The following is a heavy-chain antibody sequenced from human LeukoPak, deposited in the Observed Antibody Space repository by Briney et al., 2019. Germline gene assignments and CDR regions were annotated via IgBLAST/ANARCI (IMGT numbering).Heavy chain of an antibody. CDR3: ARRRYGSGSYYFDY. J-gene: IGHJ4*02. Sequence: SETLSLTCTVSGGSISSYYWSWIRQPPGKGLEWIGYIYYSGSTNYNPSLKSRVTISVDTSKNQFSLKLSSVTAADTAVYYCARRRYGSGSYYFDYWGQGTLVTVSS. CDR2: IYYSGST. CDR1: GGSISSYY. D-gene: IGHD3-10*01. V-gene: IGHV4-59*08.